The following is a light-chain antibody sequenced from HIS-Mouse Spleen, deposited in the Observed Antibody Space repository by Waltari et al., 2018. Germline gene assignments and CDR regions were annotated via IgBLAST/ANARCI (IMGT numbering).Light chain of an antibody. V-gene: IGLV3-10*01. J-gene: IGLJ2*01. CDR2: EDS. Sequence: SSELTQPPSVSWSPGQPARITCPGDAFPKQHAYSYQQKSGQAPVLVIYEDSKRPSGIPERFSGSSSGTMATLTISGAQVEDEADYYCYSTDSSGNHRVFGGGTKLTVL. CDR3: YSTDSSGNHRV. CDR1: AFPKQH.